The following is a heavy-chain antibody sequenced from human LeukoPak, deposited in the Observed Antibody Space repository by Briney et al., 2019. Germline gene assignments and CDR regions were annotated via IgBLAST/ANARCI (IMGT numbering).Heavy chain of an antibody. J-gene: IGHJ4*02. Sequence: SETLSLPCTVSGGSISSSSYYWGWIRQPPGKGLEWIGSIYYSGSTYYNPSLKSRVTISVDTSKNQFSLKLSSVTAADTAVYYCARLKRAMDFDYWGQGTLVTVSS. CDR2: IYYSGST. V-gene: IGHV4-39*01. CDR3: ARLKRAMDFDY. CDR1: GGSISSSSYY. D-gene: IGHD5-18*01.